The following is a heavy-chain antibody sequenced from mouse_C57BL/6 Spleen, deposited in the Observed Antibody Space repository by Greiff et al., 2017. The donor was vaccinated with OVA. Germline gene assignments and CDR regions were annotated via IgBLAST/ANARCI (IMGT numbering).Heavy chain of an antibody. V-gene: IGHV1-72*01. CDR1: GYTFTSYW. Sequence: QVQLLQPGAELVKPGASVKLSCKASGYTFTSYWMHWVQQRPGRGLEWIGSIDPNSGGIKYNEKFKSKTTLTVDKPSSTAYMQLSSLTSEDSAVYDCARVGYDYHWYFDVWGTGTTVTVSS. D-gene: IGHD2-4*01. CDR3: ARVGYDYHWYFDV. J-gene: IGHJ1*03. CDR2: IDPNSGGI.